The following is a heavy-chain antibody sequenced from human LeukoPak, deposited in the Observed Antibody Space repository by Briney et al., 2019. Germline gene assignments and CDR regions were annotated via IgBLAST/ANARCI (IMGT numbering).Heavy chain of an antibody. J-gene: IGHJ4*02. Sequence: GGSLRLSCAASGFTFSSYRMNWVRQAPGEGLEWVSYISSSSSTIYYADSVKGRFTISRDNAKNSLYLQMNSLRAEDTAVYYCARVSGSLDFDYWGQGTLVTVSS. CDR2: ISSSSSTI. CDR3: ARVSGSLDFDY. D-gene: IGHD1-26*01. CDR1: GFTFSSYR. V-gene: IGHV3-48*01.